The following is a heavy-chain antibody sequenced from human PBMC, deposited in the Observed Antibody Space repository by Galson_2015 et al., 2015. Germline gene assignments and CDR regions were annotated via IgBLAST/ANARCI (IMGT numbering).Heavy chain of an antibody. CDR3: ARAPYYYDSSGYYLGAFDI. Sequence: TNYNPSLKSRLTISVDTSKNQFSLKLRSVTAADTAVYYCARAPYYYDSSGYYLGAFDIWGQGTMVSVSS. D-gene: IGHD3-22*01. V-gene: IGHV4-59*01. J-gene: IGHJ3*02. CDR2: T.